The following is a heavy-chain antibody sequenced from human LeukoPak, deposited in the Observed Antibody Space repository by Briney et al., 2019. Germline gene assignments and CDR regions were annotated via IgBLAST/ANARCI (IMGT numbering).Heavy chain of an antibody. Sequence: SVKVSCKASGGTFSSYAISWVRQAPGQGLEWMGRIIPIFGIANYAQKFQGRVTITADKSTSTAYMGLSSLRSEDTAVYYCARDQTRITGLFDYWGQGTLVTVSS. J-gene: IGHJ4*02. CDR3: ARDQTRITGLFDY. D-gene: IGHD1-20*01. CDR2: IIPIFGIA. CDR1: GGTFSSYA. V-gene: IGHV1-69*04.